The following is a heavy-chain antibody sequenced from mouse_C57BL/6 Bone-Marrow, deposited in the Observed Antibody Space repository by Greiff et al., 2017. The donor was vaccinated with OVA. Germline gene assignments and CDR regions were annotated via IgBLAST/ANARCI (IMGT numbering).Heavy chain of an antibody. D-gene: IGHD4-1*01. CDR3: ARDWDPWYFDV. CDR1: GYTFTSYW. CDR2: IDPSDSYT. V-gene: IGHV1-69*01. J-gene: IGHJ1*03. Sequence: QVQLQQSGAELVMPGASVKLSCKASGYTFTSYWMHWVKQRPGQGLEWIGEIDPSDSYTNYNQKFKGKSTLTVDKSSSTAYMQLSSLTSEDSAVYYCARDWDPWYFDVWGTGTTVTVSS.